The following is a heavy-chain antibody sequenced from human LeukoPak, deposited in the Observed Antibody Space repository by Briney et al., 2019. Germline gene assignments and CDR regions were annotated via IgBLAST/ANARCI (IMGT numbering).Heavy chain of an antibody. Sequence: ASVKVSSKVSGYTLTELSMHWVRQAPGKGLEWMGGFDPEDGETIYAQKFQGRVTMTEDTSTDTAYMELSSLRSEDTAVYYCATTDPDGDGYNYSHWGQGTLVTVSS. CDR2: FDPEDGET. J-gene: IGHJ4*02. CDR3: ATTDPDGDGYNYSH. V-gene: IGHV1-24*01. D-gene: IGHD5-24*01. CDR1: GYTLTELS.